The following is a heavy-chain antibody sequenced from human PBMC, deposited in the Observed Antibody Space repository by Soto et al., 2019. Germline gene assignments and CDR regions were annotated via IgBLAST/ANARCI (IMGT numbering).Heavy chain of an antibody. CDR3: TRESCSGGSCYSAYYYYYMDV. CDR2: ISSSSSYI. CDR1: GFTFSSYS. J-gene: IGHJ6*03. D-gene: IGHD2-15*01. V-gene: IGHV3-21*01. Sequence: EVQLVESGGGLVKHGGSLRLSCAASGFTFSSYSMNWVRQAPGKGLEWVSSISSSSSYIYYADSVKGRFTISRDNAKKSLYLQMNSLRAEDTAVYYCTRESCSGGSCYSAYYYYYMDVWGKGTTVTVSS.